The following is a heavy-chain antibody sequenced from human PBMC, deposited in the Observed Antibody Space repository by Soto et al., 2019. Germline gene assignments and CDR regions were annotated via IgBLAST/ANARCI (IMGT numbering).Heavy chain of an antibody. D-gene: IGHD3-10*01. J-gene: IGHJ6*02. Sequence: HITLKESGPTLVKPTQTLTLTCTFSGFSLSTSGVGVGWIRQPPGKALEWLALIYWDDDKRYSPSLKSRLTITKDTSKNQVVLTMTNMDPVDTATYYCAHRKPRGSPDYYYYGMDVWGQGTTVTVSS. CDR1: GFSLSTSGVG. V-gene: IGHV2-5*02. CDR2: IYWDDDK. CDR3: AHRKPRGSPDYYYYGMDV.